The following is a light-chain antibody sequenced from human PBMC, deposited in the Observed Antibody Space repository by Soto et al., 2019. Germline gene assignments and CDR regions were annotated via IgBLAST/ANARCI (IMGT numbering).Light chain of an antibody. CDR2: GTS. J-gene: IGKJ2*01. Sequence: IGLTQSPGTPSLSPGERATLSWTASQSGSTYLAWYQQQPGRAPRLLIYGTSNRATGIPDRFSGSGSGTDFTLTISRLEPEDFAVYCCQQYGSSPYTFGQGTKVDI. CDR3: QQYGSSPYT. V-gene: IGKV3-20*01. CDR1: QSGSTY.